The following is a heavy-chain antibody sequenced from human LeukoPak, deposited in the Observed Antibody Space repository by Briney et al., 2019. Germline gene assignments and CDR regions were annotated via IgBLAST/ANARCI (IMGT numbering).Heavy chain of an antibody. D-gene: IGHD6-13*01. CDR3: ARPSGEAAGWFDP. V-gene: IGHV4-39*01. J-gene: IGHJ5*02. CDR2: IYYSGST. Sequence: SSETLSLTCTVSGGSISSNTYYWGWIRQPPGKGLEWIGSIYYSGSTYYNPSLKSRVTISVDTSKNQFSLKVTSVTAADTAVYYCARPSGEAAGWFDPWGQGTLVTVSS. CDR1: GGSISSNTYY.